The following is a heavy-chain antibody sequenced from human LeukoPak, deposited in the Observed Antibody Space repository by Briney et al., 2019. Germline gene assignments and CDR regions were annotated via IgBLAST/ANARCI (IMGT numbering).Heavy chain of an antibody. CDR1: GGTFSSYA. CDR2: IIPIFGTA. D-gene: IGHD6-19*01. Sequence: SVKVSCKASGGTFSSYAISWVRQAPGQGLEWRGGIIPIFGTANYAQKFQGRVTITADESTSTAYMELSRLRSEDTAVYYCARDPPTGYSSGWHYFDYWGQGTLVTVSS. V-gene: IGHV1-69*13. CDR3: ARDPPTGYSSGWHYFDY. J-gene: IGHJ4*02.